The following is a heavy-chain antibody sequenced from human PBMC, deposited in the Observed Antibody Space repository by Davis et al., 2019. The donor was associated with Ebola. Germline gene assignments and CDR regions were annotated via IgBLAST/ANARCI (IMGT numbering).Heavy chain of an antibody. CDR2: INGGNGDT. V-gene: IGHV1-3*01. J-gene: IGHJ6*02. Sequence: AASVKVSCKTSGYIFTRYSIHWVRQAPGEGLEWVGWINGGNGDTKCSQKFQGRVTFTRDASASTAYMELSSLRSEDTAMYYRARDEDVWGQGTTVTVSS. CDR3: ARDEDV. CDR1: GYIFTRYS.